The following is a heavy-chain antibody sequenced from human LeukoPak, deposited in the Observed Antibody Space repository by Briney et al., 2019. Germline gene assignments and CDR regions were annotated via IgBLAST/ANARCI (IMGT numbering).Heavy chain of an antibody. J-gene: IGHJ3*02. CDR2: MYHSGST. D-gene: IGHD3-22*01. CDR1: GGSISSGGYS. CDR3: ASYYYDSSGYYARGHAFDI. Sequence: PSETLSLTCAVSGGSISSGGYSWSWIRQPPGKGLEWIGYMYHSGSTYYNPSLKSRVTISVDRSKNQFSLKLSSVTAADTAVYYCASYYYDSSGYYARGHAFDIWGQGTMVTVSS. V-gene: IGHV4-30-2*01.